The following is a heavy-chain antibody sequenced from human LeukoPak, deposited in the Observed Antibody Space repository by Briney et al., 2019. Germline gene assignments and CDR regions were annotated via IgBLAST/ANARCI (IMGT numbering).Heavy chain of an antibody. Sequence: PGGSLRLSCAASGFTFSSNLMHWVRQGPGKGLVWVSHINSDGRSTRYADSVKGRFTISRDNAKNTVYLQMNSLRAEDTAVYFCARNFSGAIDYWGQGPRSPSRQ. CDR2: INSDGRST. J-gene: IGHJ4*02. D-gene: IGHD3-3*01. CDR1: GFTFSSNL. V-gene: IGHV3-74*01. CDR3: ARNFSGAIDY.